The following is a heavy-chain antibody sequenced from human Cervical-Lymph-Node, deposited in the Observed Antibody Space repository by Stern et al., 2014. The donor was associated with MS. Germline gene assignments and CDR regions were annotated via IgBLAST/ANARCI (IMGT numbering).Heavy chain of an antibody. CDR3: ARHQTDYKGRDYYYYGMDV. CDR1: GYSFTSHW. CDR2: IYPGDSDT. V-gene: IGHV5-51*01. J-gene: IGHJ6*02. D-gene: IGHD4-11*01. Sequence: QLVQSGAEVKKPGESLKISCKGSGYSFTSHWIGWVRQMPGKGLEWMGMIYPGDSDTRYSPSFQGPVTISADKSLSTASLQWSSLKASDTAIYYCARHQTDYKGRDYYYYGMDVWGQGTTVTVSS.